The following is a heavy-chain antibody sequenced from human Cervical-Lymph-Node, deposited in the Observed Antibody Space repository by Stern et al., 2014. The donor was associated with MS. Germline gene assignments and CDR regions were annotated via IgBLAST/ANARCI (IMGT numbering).Heavy chain of an antibody. CDR1: GYTFASYA. Sequence: QVQLVQSGAEVKKPGASVKVSCKASGYTFASYAMHWVRQAPGQRLEWVGWINAGNGNTKYSQKFQGRVTITRDTSASTAYMELRSLRSEDTAVYFCARGAMTPRYGMDVWGQGTTVAVPS. V-gene: IGHV1-3*01. D-gene: IGHD2-15*01. J-gene: IGHJ6*02. CDR2: INAGNGNT. CDR3: ARGAMTPRYGMDV.